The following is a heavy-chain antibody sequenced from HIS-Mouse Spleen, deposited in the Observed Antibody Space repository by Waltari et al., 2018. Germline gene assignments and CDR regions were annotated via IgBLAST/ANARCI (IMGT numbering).Heavy chain of an antibody. CDR1: GYTFTSYG. CDR2: ISAYNGNT. CDR3: ARAYKLGVRYYFDY. J-gene: IGHJ4*02. D-gene: IGHD2-8*01. Sequence: QVQLVQSGAEVKNPGASVKVSCKAYGYTFTSYGITWVRRAPGKGLEWMGWISAYNGNTNYAQKLQGRVTMTTDTSTSTAYMELRSLRSDDTAVYYCARAYKLGVRYYFDYWGQGTLVTVSS. V-gene: IGHV1-18*01.